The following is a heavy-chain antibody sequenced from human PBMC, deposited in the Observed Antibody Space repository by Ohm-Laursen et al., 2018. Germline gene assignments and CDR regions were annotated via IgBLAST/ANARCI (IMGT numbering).Heavy chain of an antibody. V-gene: IGHV3-21*01. J-gene: IGHJ4*02. Sequence: SLRLSCAASGFTFDEFAMHWVRQAPGKGLEWVSSISSSSSYIYYADSVKGRFTISRDNAKNSLYLQMNSLRAEDTAVYYCARLSSGWSYWGQGTLVTVSS. CDR3: ARLSSGWSY. D-gene: IGHD6-19*01. CDR2: ISSSSSYI. CDR1: GFTFDEFA.